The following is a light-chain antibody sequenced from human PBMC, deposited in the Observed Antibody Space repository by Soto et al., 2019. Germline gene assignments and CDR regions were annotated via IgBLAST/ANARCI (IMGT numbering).Light chain of an antibody. CDR1: SSNIGAGYD. V-gene: IGLV1-40*01. CDR2: GNS. CDR3: QSYDSSLSGYV. J-gene: IGLJ1*01. Sequence: QSVLTQPPSVSGAPGQRVTISCTGSSSNIGAGYDVHWYQQLPGTAPTLLISGNSNRPSGVPDRLSGSKSGTSASLAITGLRAEDEADYFCQSYDSSLSGYVFGTGTKLPVL.